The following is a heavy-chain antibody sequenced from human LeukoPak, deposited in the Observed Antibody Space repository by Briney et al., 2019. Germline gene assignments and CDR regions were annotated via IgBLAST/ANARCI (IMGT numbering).Heavy chain of an antibody. D-gene: IGHD2-15*01. J-gene: IGHJ3*02. CDR1: GFTFSSYW. CDR3: AEDSVVAGSGVAPVFDI. CDR2: IKQDGSEK. V-gene: IGHV3-7*01. Sequence: GGSLRLSCAASGFTFSSYWMSWVRQAPGKGLEWVANIKQDGSEKYYADSVKGRFTISRDNSKNTLYLQMDSLRAEDTAVYYCAEDSVVAGSGVAPVFDIWGQGTMVTVSS.